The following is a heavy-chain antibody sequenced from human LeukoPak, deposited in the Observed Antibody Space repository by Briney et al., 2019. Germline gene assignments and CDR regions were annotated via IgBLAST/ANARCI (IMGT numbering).Heavy chain of an antibody. Sequence: PGGSLRLSCAVSGFAVTTNYMSWVRQAPGKGLEWVSVLYNGGFTYYADSVKGRFTISGDNSKNTLYLQMNSLRPEDTAVYYCARGLAGTTPFDYWGQGTLVTVSS. D-gene: IGHD4-17*01. CDR3: ARGLAGTTPFDY. V-gene: IGHV3-53*01. CDR2: LYNGGFT. J-gene: IGHJ4*02. CDR1: GFAVTTNY.